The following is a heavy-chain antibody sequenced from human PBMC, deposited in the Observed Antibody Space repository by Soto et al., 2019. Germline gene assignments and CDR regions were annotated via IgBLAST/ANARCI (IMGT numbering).Heavy chain of an antibody. CDR2: INPNSGGT. Sequence: ASVKVSCKASGYTFTGYYMHWVRQAPGQGLEWMGWINPNSGGTNYAQKFQGWVTMTRDTSISTAYMELSRLRSDDTAVYYCARAGNDYGDRTFDYWGQGTLVTVSS. V-gene: IGHV1-2*04. CDR3: ARAGNDYGDRTFDY. CDR1: GYTFTGYY. J-gene: IGHJ4*02. D-gene: IGHD4-17*01.